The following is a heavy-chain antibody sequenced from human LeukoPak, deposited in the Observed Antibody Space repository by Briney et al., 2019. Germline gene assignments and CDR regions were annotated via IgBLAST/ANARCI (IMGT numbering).Heavy chain of an antibody. CDR2: ISGSGTTT. D-gene: IGHD1-26*01. J-gene: IGHJ4*02. CDR1: GFTFSSYE. CDR3: ARDQWDGASPFDY. V-gene: IGHV3-48*03. Sequence: GGSLRLSCAASGFTFSSYEMNWVRQAPGKGLDWLSYISGSGTTTYYADSVKGRFTISRDNAKNSLYLQMNSLRAEDTAVYYCARDQWDGASPFDYWGQGTLVTVSS.